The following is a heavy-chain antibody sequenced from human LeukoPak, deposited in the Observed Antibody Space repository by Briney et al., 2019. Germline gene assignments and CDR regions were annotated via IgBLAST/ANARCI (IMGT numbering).Heavy chain of an antibody. J-gene: IGHJ5*02. CDR1: GFTFSSYG. CDR2: IRYDGSNK. V-gene: IGHV3-30*02. Sequence: GGSLRLSCAASGFTFSSYGMHWVRQAPGKGLEWVAFIRYDGSNKYYADSVKGRFTISRDNSKNTLYLQMNSLRAEDTAVYYCARAVAGTHWLDPWGQGTLVHVSS. D-gene: IGHD6-19*01. CDR3: ARAVAGTHWLDP.